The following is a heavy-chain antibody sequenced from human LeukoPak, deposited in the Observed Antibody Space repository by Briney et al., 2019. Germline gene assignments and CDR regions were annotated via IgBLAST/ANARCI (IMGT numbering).Heavy chain of an antibody. D-gene: IGHD1-1*01. CDR1: GFSISTYE. J-gene: IGHJ4*02. Sequence: GGSLRLSCAASGFSISTYEMNWVRQAPGKGLEWVSSMSSSGDTIYYADSVKSRFTISRDNAKNSLYLQMNSLRDEDSAVYYCARDQGPGSPPRDWGQGTLVTVSS. CDR3: ARDQGPGSPPRD. V-gene: IGHV3-48*03. CDR2: MSSSGDTI.